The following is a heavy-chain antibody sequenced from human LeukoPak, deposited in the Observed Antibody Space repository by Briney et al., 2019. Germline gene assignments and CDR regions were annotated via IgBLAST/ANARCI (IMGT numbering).Heavy chain of an antibody. Sequence: GGSLRLSCGGSGFTFSSYTMNWVRQAPGKGLEWVASISSSATYIYYADSMRGRFTISRDDAKKSVFLHMNSLRAEDMAVYFCATWDDYGDFVAFEYWGQGTLVTVSS. J-gene: IGHJ4*02. CDR2: ISSSATYI. CDR3: ATWDDYGDFVAFEY. V-gene: IGHV3-21*01. D-gene: IGHD4-17*01. CDR1: GFTFSSYT.